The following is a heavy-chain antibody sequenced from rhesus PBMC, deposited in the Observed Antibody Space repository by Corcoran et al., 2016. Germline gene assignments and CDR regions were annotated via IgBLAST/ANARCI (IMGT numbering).Heavy chain of an antibody. CDR2: IIPLVGIT. CDR3: ARGQSGYNFWSGYYTGDY. Sequence: QVQLVQSGAEVKKPGASVKLSCKASGYTFSIYAISWVRQAPGQGLEWMGGIIPLVGITNYAQKFQGRVTITASTSTSTADMELSGLRSEGTAVYYCARGQSGYNFWSGYYTGDYWGQGVLVTVSS. CDR1: GYTFSIYA. D-gene: IGHD3-3*01. V-gene: IGHV1-151*01. J-gene: IGHJ4*01.